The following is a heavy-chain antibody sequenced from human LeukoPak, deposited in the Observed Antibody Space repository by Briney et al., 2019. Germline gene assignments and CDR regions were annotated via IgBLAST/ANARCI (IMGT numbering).Heavy chain of an antibody. CDR1: GFTFSSYA. V-gene: IGHV3-23*01. CDR3: ARTNPYFDSSGPLDY. J-gene: IGHJ4*02. D-gene: IGHD3-22*01. Sequence: GGSLRLSCAASGFTFSSYAMSWVRQAPGKGLEWVSAISGSGGSTYYADSVKGRFTISRDNAKNSLYLQMNSLRAEDTAVYYCARTNPYFDSSGPLDYWGQGTLVTVSS. CDR2: ISGSGGST.